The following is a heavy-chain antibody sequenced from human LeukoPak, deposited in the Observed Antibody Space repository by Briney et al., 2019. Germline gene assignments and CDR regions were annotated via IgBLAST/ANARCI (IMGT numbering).Heavy chain of an antibody. CDR1: GGSVRSGSYY. J-gene: IGHJ3*02. D-gene: IGHD1-26*01. V-gene: IGHV4-61*03. Sequence: SETLSLTCTVSGGSVRSGSYYWNWIRQPPDKGLEWIGYIYYSGRTDYNPSLKSRVTISVDTSRNLFSVKLSSVTAADTAVYYCARSALGRGAFDIWGQGTMVTVSS. CDR2: IYYSGRT. CDR3: ARSALGRGAFDI.